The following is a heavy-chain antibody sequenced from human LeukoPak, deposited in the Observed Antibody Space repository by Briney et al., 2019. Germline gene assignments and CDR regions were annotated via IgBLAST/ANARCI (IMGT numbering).Heavy chain of an antibody. J-gene: IGHJ5*02. V-gene: IGHV4-38-2*02. D-gene: IGHD3-10*01. CDR2: MFHSGST. CDR1: GYSITRGYF. CDR3: ARGSYITMVRGNWFDP. Sequence: SETLSLTCTVSGYSITRGYFWGWIRQSPGKGLEWIASMFHSGSTYYNPSLKSRVTMSVDTSKNQFSLKLSSVTAADTAVYYCARGSYITMVRGNWFDPWGQGTLVTVSS.